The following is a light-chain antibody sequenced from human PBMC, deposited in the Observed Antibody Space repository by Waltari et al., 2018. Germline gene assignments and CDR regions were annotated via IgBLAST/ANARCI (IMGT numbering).Light chain of an antibody. J-gene: IGKJ5*01. CDR2: WAY. Sequence: DIVMTQSPDFLAVSLGERATINCKSSPSLFSTSNSKTYITWYQQKPGQPPKLLIYWAYTRGSGVPDRFSGSGSGTDFTLTISSLQAEDVAVYYCHHYYIPPLTFGQGTRLEIK. CDR1: PSLFSTSNSKTY. CDR3: HHYYIPPLT. V-gene: IGKV4-1*01.